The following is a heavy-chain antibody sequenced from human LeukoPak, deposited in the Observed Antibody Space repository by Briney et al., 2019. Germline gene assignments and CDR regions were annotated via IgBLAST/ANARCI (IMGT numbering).Heavy chain of an antibody. CDR2: INAGSGNT. V-gene: IGHV1-3*01. D-gene: IGHD2-15*01. J-gene: IGHJ4*02. CDR3: ARMAHGCSGGSCYPYYFDY. CDR1: GYTFTSYA. Sequence: GASVKVSCKASGYTFTSYAMHWVRQAPGQRLEWMGWINAGSGNTKYSQKFQGRVTITRDTSASTAYMELSSLRSEDTAVYYCARMAHGCSGGSCYPYYFDYWGQGTLVTVSS.